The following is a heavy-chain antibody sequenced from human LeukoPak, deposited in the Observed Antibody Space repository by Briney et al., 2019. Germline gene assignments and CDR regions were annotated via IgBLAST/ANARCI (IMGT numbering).Heavy chain of an antibody. Sequence: TLSLTCSVSGDSIDSGGYYWSWIRQRPGQGLEWIGYISYSESTYYKPSLRSRLTISLDTSENQFSLKLTSVTAADTAVYYCARPYYYDSRIDPWGQGILVTVSS. V-gene: IGHV4-31*03. D-gene: IGHD3-22*01. CDR2: ISYSEST. CDR3: ARPYYYDSRIDP. CDR1: GDSIDSGGYY. J-gene: IGHJ5*02.